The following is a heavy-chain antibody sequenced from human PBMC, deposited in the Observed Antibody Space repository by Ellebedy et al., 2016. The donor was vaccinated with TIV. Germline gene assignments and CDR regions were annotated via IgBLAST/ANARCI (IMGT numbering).Heavy chain of an antibody. CDR1: GGSFSGYY. D-gene: IGHD6-13*01. CDR2: INHSGST. V-gene: IGHV4-34*01. Sequence: SETLSLXXAVYGGSFSGYYWSWIRQPPGKGLEWLGEINHSGSTNYNPSLKSRVTISVDTSKNQFSLKLSSVTAADTAVYYCATTSGYSSSWYGVWFDPWGQGTLVTVSS. J-gene: IGHJ5*02. CDR3: ATTSGYSSSWYGVWFDP.